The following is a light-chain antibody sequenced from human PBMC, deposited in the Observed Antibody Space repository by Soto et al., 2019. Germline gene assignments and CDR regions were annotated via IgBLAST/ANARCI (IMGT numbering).Light chain of an antibody. CDR1: QDISNF. V-gene: IGKV1-27*01. CDR2: AAS. CDR3: QKYSSVPV. Sequence: DIQMTQSTTSLSASVGDRVTITCRASQDISNFVAWYQQKPGKAPKLLIYAASTLQSGVPSRFSGSVSGTDFTLAINSLQSDDVATYSGQKYSSVPVFGPGTKEEIK. J-gene: IGKJ3*01.